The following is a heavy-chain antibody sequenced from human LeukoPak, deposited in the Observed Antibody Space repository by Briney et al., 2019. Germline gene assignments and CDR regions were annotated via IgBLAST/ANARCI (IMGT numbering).Heavy chain of an antibody. CDR1: GGSISSYY. CDR3: ARHLPYDSSGYYLDAFGI. D-gene: IGHD3-22*01. V-gene: IGHV4-59*08. J-gene: IGHJ3*02. Sequence: SETLSLTCTVSGGSISSYYWSWIRQPPGKGLEWIGYIYYSGSTNYNPSLKSRVTISVDTSKNQFSLKLSSVTAADTAVYYCARHLPYDSSGYYLDAFGIWGQGTMVTVSS. CDR2: IYYSGST.